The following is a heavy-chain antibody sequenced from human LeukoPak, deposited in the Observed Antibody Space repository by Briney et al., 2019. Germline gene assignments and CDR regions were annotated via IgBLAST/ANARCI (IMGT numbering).Heavy chain of an antibody. V-gene: IGHV4-59*12. CDR2: IYYSGST. CDR3: LSGHDNAFDP. Sequence: SETLSLXCTVSGGSISSYYWSWIRQPPGKVLEWIGYIYYSGSTNYNPSLKSRVTMSVDTSKNQFSLKLSSLTATDTAVYYCLSGHDNAFDPWGQGTLVTVSP. CDR1: GGSISSYY. D-gene: IGHD3-9*01. J-gene: IGHJ5*02.